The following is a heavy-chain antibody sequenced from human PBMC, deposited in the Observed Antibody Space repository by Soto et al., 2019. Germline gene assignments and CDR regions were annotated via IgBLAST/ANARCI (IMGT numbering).Heavy chain of an antibody. CDR1: GFTFSSYA. J-gene: IGHJ5*02. Sequence: QVQLVESGGGVVQPGRSLRLSCAASGFTFSSYAMHWVRQAPGKGLEWVAVISYDGSNKYYADSVKGRFTISRDNSKNTLYLQMNSLRAEDTAVYYCARDVRRFGEVFLPNWFDPWGQGTLVTVSS. CDR3: ARDVRRFGEVFLPNWFDP. V-gene: IGHV3-30-3*01. D-gene: IGHD3-10*01. CDR2: ISYDGSNK.